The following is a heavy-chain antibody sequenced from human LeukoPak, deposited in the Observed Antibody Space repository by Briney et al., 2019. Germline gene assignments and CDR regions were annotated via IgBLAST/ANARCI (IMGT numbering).Heavy chain of an antibody. V-gene: IGHV4-59*11. CDR1: GGSPSTHH. J-gene: IGHJ4*02. Sequence: SETLSLTCVVSGGSPSTHHWSWIRQSPGRGLEWIGYISDSGSTNYNPSLKSRVTISVDTSKNQFSLMLSSVTAADTAVYYCAREADSSGYYPFLGYWGQGTLVTVSS. CDR3: AREADSSGYYPFLGY. CDR2: ISDSGST. D-gene: IGHD3-22*01.